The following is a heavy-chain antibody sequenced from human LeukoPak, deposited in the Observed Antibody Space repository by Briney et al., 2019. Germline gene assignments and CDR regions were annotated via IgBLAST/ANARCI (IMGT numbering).Heavy chain of an antibody. D-gene: IGHD1-26*01. CDR2: TSTSGGTM. CDR3: AVSVGASPNYFDY. V-gene: IGHV3-48*03. CDR1: GFTFITYE. J-gene: IGHJ4*02. Sequence: GGSLRLSCGASGFTFITYELNWVRQAPGKGLEWVSYTSTSGGTMYYADSVKGRFTISRDNAKNSLYLQMNSLRAEDTAVYYCAVSVGASPNYFDYWGQGTLVTVSS.